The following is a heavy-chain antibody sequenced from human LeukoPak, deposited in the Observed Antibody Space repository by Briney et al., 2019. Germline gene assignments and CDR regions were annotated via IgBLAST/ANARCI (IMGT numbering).Heavy chain of an antibody. CDR1: GGTFSSYA. CDR2: IIPIFGTA. D-gene: IGHD3-10*01. Sequence: SVKVSCKASGGTFSSYAISWVRQAPGQGLEWMGGIIPIFGTANYAQKFQGRVTITADESTSTAYMELSSLRSEDTAVYYCARPLTYGSGSYPFGYWGQGTLVTVSS. V-gene: IGHV1-69*01. J-gene: IGHJ4*02. CDR3: ARPLTYGSGSYPFGY.